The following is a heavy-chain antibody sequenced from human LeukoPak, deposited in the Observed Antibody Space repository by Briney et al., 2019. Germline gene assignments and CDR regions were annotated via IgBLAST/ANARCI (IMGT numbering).Heavy chain of an antibody. Sequence: ASVKVSCKASGYTFTSYGISWVRQAPGQGLEWMGWISAYNGNTNYAQKLQGRVTMTTDTSTSTAYMELRNLRSDDTAVYYCARRPLIAAGIPWSDYWGQGTLVTVSS. D-gene: IGHD6-13*01. CDR1: GYTFTSYG. CDR2: ISAYNGNT. J-gene: IGHJ4*02. CDR3: ARRPLIAAGIPWSDY. V-gene: IGHV1-18*01.